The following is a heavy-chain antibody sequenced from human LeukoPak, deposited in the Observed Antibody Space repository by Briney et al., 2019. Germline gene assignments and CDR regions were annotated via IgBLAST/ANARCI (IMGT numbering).Heavy chain of an antibody. CDR3: SIIESDEGDN. CDR1: GYTFTSYG. J-gene: IGHJ4*02. CDR2: ISAYNGNT. Sequence: ASVKISCKASGYTFTSYGISWVRQAPGQGLEWMGWISAYNGNTNYAQKLQGRVTMTTDTSTSTAYMELRSLRSDDTAVYYCSIIESDEGDNWGQGTLVTVSS. V-gene: IGHV1-18*01.